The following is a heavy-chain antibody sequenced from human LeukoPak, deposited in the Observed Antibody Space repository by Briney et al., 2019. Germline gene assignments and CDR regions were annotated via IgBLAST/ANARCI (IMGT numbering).Heavy chain of an antibody. Sequence: GASVNVSCKASGYTFTSYDINWVRQATGQGLEWMGWMNPNSGNTGYAQKFQGRVTMTRNTSISTAYMELSSLRSEDTAVYYCARENRRAIAAAGRSLGYWGQGTLVTVSS. CDR3: ARENRRAIAAAGRSLGY. V-gene: IGHV1-8*01. J-gene: IGHJ4*02. D-gene: IGHD6-13*01. CDR2: MNPNSGNT. CDR1: GYTFTSYD.